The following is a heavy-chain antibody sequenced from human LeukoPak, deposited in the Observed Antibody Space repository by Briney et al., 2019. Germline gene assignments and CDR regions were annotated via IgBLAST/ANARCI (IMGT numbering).Heavy chain of an antibody. CDR3: ARIPRYCSSVTCRLDY. V-gene: IGHV1-2*02. CDR1: GYTFTGYY. CDR2: INPNSGGT. D-gene: IGHD2-2*01. Sequence: GASVKVSCKASGYTFTGYYMHWVRQAPGQGLEWMGWINPNSGGTNYAQKFQGRVTMTRDTSISTAYMELSRLRSDDTAVYYCARIPRYCSSVTCRLDYWGQGTLVTVSS. J-gene: IGHJ4*02.